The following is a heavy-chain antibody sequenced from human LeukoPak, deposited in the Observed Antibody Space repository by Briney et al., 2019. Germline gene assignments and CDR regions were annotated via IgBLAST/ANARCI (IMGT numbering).Heavy chain of an antibody. CDR1: GFTFRNYW. D-gene: IGHD5-12*01. V-gene: IGHV3-7*01. Sequence: GGSLRLSCAAPGFTFRNYWMGWVRQAPGKGLEWVANTKPDGTAEYYADSVRGRFTTSRDNANNFLYLQMNSLRGEDTAVYYCARDSGLHTNVDYWGQGTLVTVSS. CDR3: ARDSGLHTNVDY. J-gene: IGHJ4*02. CDR2: TKPDGTAE.